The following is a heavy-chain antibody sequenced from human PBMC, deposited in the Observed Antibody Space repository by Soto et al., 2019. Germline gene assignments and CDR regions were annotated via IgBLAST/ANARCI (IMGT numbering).Heavy chain of an antibody. J-gene: IGHJ4*02. CDR1: GFTFSSYS. CDR2: ISSSSSTI. CDR3: ARGVTYYGSGSYDY. V-gene: IGHV3-48*01. D-gene: IGHD3-10*01. Sequence: EVQLVESGGGLVQPGGFLRLSCAASGFTFSSYSMNWVRQAPGKGLEWVSYISSSSSTIYYADSVKGRFTISRDNAKNSLYLQMNSLRAEDTAVYYCARGVTYYGSGSYDYWGQGTLVTVSS.